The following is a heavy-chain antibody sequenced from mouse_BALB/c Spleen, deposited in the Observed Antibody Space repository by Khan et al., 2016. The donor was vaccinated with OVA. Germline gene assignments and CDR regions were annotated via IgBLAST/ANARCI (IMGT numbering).Heavy chain of an antibody. D-gene: IGHD2-3*01. CDR3: AKPTYDGYYDY. J-gene: IGHJ2*01. V-gene: IGHV1S137*01. CDR1: GYTFTDYA. CDR2: ISTYSGST. Sequence: QVQLQQSGPELVRPGVSVKISCKGSGYTFTDYAMYWVKQSHAKSLEWIGLISTYSGSTNYNQKFKGKVTMTVDKSSSAAYMELARSKSADYASDSCAKPTYDGYYDYMGQGTALTVSS.